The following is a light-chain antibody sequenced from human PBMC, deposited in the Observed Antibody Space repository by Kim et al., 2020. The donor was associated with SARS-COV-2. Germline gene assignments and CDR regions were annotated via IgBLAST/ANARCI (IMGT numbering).Light chain of an antibody. CDR3: QGDGGS. CDR1: HSDNKDH. CDR2: GAS. J-gene: IGKJ5*01. Sequence: LSVCAGESATRSCRESHSDNKDHVAWYQQKPGQAPRLLIHGASSGAAGISDRFSGSGSGTDFTLTIDSLESDDFAVYYCQGDGGSFGQGTRLEIK. V-gene: IGKV3-20*01.